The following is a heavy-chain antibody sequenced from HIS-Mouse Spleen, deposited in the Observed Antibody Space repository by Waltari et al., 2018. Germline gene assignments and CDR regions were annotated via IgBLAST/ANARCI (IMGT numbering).Heavy chain of an antibody. D-gene: IGHD4-17*01. J-gene: IGHJ3*02. CDR1: GGSLRSSGYY. CDR3: ARVPGDYSGAFDI. V-gene: IGHV4-39*07. CDR2: IYYSGRT. Sequence: QLQLQEAGPGLLKPSETLSLTCNVAGGSLRSSGYYGGWIRQPPGKGLEWIGRIYYSGRTYYNPSLKSRVTISVDTSKNQFSLKLSSVTAADTAVYYCARVPGDYSGAFDIWGQGTMVTVSS.